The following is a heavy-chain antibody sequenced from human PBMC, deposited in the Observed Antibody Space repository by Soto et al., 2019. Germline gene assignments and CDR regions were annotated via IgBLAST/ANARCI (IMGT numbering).Heavy chain of an antibody. D-gene: IGHD2-15*01. CDR2: VSASGSIT. V-gene: IGHV3-23*01. J-gene: IGHJ4*02. CDR1: GFTFSSYD. Sequence: EVQVLESGGGLVQPGGSLRLSCAASGFTFSSYDMSWVRQAPGKGLEWVSGVSASGSITSYADSAKGRFTISRDNAKNAVVLQMSSLRAEDTAVYFCAKGDCSGGRCYRGFDYWGQGTLVTVSS. CDR3: AKGDCSGGRCYRGFDY.